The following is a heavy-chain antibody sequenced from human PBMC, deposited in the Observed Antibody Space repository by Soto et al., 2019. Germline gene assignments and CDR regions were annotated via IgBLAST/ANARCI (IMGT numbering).Heavy chain of an antibody. V-gene: IGHV3-30*18. Sequence: QVQLVESGGGVVQPGRSLRLSCAASGFTFSSYGMHWVRQAPGKGLEWVAVISYDGSNKYYADSVKGRFTISRDNSKNTLYLQMNSLRAEDTAVYYCAKDAGSGWFADYWGQGTLVTVSS. J-gene: IGHJ4*02. D-gene: IGHD6-19*01. CDR2: ISYDGSNK. CDR3: AKDAGSGWFADY. CDR1: GFTFSSYG.